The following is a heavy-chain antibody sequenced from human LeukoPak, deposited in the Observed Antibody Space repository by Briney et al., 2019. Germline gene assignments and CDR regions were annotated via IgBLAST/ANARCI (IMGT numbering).Heavy chain of an antibody. V-gene: IGHV3-30*04. CDR1: GFTFSSYA. CDR3: ARVAVSPYGDYFDY. CDR2: ISYDGSNK. J-gene: IGHJ4*02. Sequence: GGSLRLSCAASGFTFSSYAMHWVRQAPGKGLEWVAVISYDGSNKYCADSVKGRFTISRDNSKNTLYLQMNSLRAEDTAVYYCARVAVSPYGDYFDYWGQGTLVTVSS. D-gene: IGHD4-17*01.